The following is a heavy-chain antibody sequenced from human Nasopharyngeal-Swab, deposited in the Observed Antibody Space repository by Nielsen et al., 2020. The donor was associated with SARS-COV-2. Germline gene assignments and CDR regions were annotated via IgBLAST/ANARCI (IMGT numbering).Heavy chain of an antibody. J-gene: IGHJ4*02. CDR1: GFTFSSYS. CDR2: ISSSSSYI. Sequence: GGSLRLSCAASGFTFSSYSMNWVRQAPGKGLEWVSSISSSSSYIYYADSVKGRFTISRDNAKNSLYLQMNSLRAEDTAVYYCARDRTTLKTTVTTDRGYWGQGTLVTVSS. CDR3: ARDRTTLKTTVTTDRGY. D-gene: IGHD4-17*01. V-gene: IGHV3-21*01.